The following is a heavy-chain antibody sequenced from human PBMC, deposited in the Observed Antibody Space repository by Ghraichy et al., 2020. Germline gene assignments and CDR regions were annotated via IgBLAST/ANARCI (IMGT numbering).Heavy chain of an antibody. D-gene: IGHD3-10*01. J-gene: IGHJ5*02. CDR1: GGSISSYY. CDR2: IYYSGST. Sequence: SETLSLTCTVSGGSISSYYWSWIRQPPGKGLEWIGYIYYSGSTNYNPSLKSRVTISVDTSKNQFSLKLSSVTAADTAVYYCARVLADYYGSGRKGWFDPWGQGTLVTVSS. CDR3: ARVLADYYGSGRKGWFDP. V-gene: IGHV4-59*01.